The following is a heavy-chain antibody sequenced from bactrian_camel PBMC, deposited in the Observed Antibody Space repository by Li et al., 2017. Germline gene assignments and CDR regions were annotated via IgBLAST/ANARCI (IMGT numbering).Heavy chain of an antibody. Sequence: HVQLVESGGGSVQAGGSLRLSCAASGNIRSSSSVCLGWFRQAPGEEREGVAFVYFGGGSTYYADSVKGRFTISQDKGKNTVYLLMNSLKPDDSGTYYCAYESGTTPDLCRRRGPGGYFGQGTQVTVS. V-gene: IGHV3S54*01. J-gene: IGHJ4*01. D-gene: IGHD7*01. CDR2: VYFGGGST. CDR1: GNIRSSSS.